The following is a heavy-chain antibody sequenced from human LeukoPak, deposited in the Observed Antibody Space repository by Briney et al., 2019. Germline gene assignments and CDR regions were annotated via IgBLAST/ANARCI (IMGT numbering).Heavy chain of an antibody. CDR2: IRYDGSNK. V-gene: IGHV3-30*02. CDR1: GFTFSAYG. CDR3: AKDKDPWKSTSISDFEY. J-gene: IGHJ4*02. D-gene: IGHD1-1*01. Sequence: GGSLRLSCAASGFTFSAYGMHWVRQAPGKGLEWVAFIRYDGSNKYYADSVKGRFTISRDNSKNTLYLQMNSLRAEDTAVYFCAKDKDPWKSTSISDFEYWGQGTLVTVSS.